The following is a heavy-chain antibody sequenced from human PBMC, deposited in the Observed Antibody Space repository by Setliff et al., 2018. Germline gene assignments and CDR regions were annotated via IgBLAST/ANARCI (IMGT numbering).Heavy chain of an antibody. Sequence: SETLSLTCAAYGGTFSDYYWTWIRQPPGKGLEWVGEINHRGSTNYNPSLKSRVTISVDTSKDQFSLKLISMTAADTAVYYCARGQNVAARLLDSWGQGTLVTVSS. CDR1: GGTFSDYY. V-gene: IGHV4-34*01. CDR3: ARGQNVAARLLDS. J-gene: IGHJ4*02. CDR2: INHRGST. D-gene: IGHD6-6*01.